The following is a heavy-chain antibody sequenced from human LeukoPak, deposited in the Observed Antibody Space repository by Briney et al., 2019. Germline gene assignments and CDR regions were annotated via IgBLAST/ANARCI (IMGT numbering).Heavy chain of an antibody. V-gene: IGHV3-23*01. CDR3: AKEGGGIVATLGDY. CDR2: ISGSGGST. Sequence: GGALRLSCAASGFTFSSYAMSWVRQAPGKGLEGVSAISGSGGSTYYADSVKGRFTISRDNSKNTLYLQMNSLRAEDTAVYYCAKEGGGIVATLGDYWGQGTLVTVSS. J-gene: IGHJ4*02. CDR1: GFTFSSYA. D-gene: IGHD5-12*01.